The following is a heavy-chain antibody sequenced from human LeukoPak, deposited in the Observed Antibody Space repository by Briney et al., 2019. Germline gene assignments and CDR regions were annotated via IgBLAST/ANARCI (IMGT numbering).Heavy chain of an antibody. CDR3: ARDLRVDTAMIL. J-gene: IGHJ4*02. CDR1: GGTFSSYA. CDR2: IIPIFGTA. V-gene: IGHV1-69*13. D-gene: IGHD5-18*01. Sequence: SVKVSCKASGGTFSSYAISWVRQDPGQGLEWMGGIIPIFGTANYAQKFQGRVTITADESTSTAYMELSSLRSEDTAVYYCARDLRVDTAMILWGQGTLVTVSS.